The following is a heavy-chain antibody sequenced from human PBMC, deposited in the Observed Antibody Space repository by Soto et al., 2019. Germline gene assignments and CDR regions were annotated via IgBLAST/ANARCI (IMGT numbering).Heavy chain of an antibody. CDR2: INAGNGNT. J-gene: IGHJ2*01. CDR3: ARNAATLQLVLRFLDPAPWYFDL. Sequence: QVQLVQSGAEVKKPGASVKVSCKASGYTFTSYAMHWVRQAPGQRLEWMGWINAGNGNTKYSQKFQGRVTITRDTSASTAYMELSSLRSEDTAVYYCARNAATLQLVLRFLDPAPWYFDLWGRGTLVTVSS. V-gene: IGHV1-3*01. CDR1: GYTFTSYA. D-gene: IGHD3-3*01.